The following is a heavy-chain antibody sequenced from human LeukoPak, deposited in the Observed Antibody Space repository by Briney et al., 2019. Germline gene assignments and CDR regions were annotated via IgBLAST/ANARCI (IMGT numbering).Heavy chain of an antibody. CDR2: IYTRGST. V-gene: IGHV4-4*07. D-gene: IGHD2-15*01. J-gene: IGHJ3*02. CDR3: ARGRYCSADICSGGDAFDI. CDR1: GGSINNYY. Sequence: SETLSLTCTVSGGSINNYYWSWIRQPAGKGLEWIGRIYTRGSTYYNPSLKSRATMSVDTSKNQFSLKLSSVTAADTAVYYCARGRYCSADICSGGDAFDIWGQGTMVSVSS.